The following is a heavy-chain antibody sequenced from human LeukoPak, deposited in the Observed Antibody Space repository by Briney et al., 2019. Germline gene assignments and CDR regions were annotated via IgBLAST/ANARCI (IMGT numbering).Heavy chain of an antibody. CDR2: IRHREYGGTA. Sequence: GGSLRLSCATSGFNFGVVAMDWIRQAPGKGLEWVGFIRHREYGGTAEYAASVNGRFAISRDDSKSIVYLQMNDLRTEDTGVYYCARERAGDVDYWGLGSLVTVSS. V-gene: IGHV3-49*03. CDR3: ARERAGDVDY. J-gene: IGHJ4*02. CDR1: GFNFGVVA.